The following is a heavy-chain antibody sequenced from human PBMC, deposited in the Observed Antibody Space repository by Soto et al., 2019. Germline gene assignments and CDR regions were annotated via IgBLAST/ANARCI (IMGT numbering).Heavy chain of an antibody. Sequence: AAVQVSCKASGYTFTSYDINWVRQATGQGLEWMGWISAYNGNTNYAQKLQGRVTMTTDTSTSTAYMELRSLRSDDTAVYYCARQSVLPNAFDIWGQGKMVTVSS. V-gene: IGHV1-18*01. J-gene: IGHJ3*02. CDR1: GYTFTSYD. CDR3: ARQSVLPNAFDI. CDR2: ISAYNGNT.